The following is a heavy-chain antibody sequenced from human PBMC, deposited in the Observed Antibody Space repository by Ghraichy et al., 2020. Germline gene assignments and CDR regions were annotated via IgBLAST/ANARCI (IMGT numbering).Heavy chain of an antibody. D-gene: IGHD3-3*01. V-gene: IGHV4-31*03. J-gene: IGHJ4*02. Sequence: SETLSLTCTVSGGSISSGGYYWSWIRQHPEKGLEWIGYIYYGGNTYYNPSLKSRVTISIDESKNQFSLNLGSVTAADTAVYYCASERGRSSGSGLSYYFDYWGQGTLVTVSS. CDR2: IYYGGNT. CDR3: ASERGRSSGSGLSYYFDY. CDR1: GGSISSGGYY.